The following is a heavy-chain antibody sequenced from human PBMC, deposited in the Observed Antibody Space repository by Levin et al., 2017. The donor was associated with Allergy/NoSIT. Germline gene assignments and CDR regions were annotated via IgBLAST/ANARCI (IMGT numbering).Heavy chain of an antibody. V-gene: IGHV4-61*01. J-gene: IGHJ4*02. D-gene: IGHD4-17*01. CDR2: IFHSGSA. CDR3: ARDPPNNGDYI. CDR1: GGSVNDARYF. Sequence: TSSETLSLTCTVSGGSVNDARYFWSWFRQPPGNGLEWIGHIFHSGSAYYSSSFESRVTISIDTSKNQFSLKLISLTAADTALYYCARDPPNNGDYIGGQGTLVTVSS.